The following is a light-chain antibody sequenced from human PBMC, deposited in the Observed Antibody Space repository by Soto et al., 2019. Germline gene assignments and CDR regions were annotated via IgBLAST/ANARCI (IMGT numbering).Light chain of an antibody. CDR1: QSVSSSY. CDR2: GAS. CDR3: QQYGSSPRFT. Sequence: EIVLTQSPGTLSLSPGERATLSCRASQSVSSSYLAWYQQKPGQAPRLLTYGASSRATGIPDRFSGSGSGTDFTLTISSLEPEDFAVYYCQQYGSSPRFTFGPGTKVDIK. J-gene: IGKJ3*01. V-gene: IGKV3-20*01.